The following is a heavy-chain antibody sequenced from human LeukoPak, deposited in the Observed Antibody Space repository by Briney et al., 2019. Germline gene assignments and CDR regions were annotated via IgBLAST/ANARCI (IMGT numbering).Heavy chain of an antibody. D-gene: IGHD5-12*01. CDR3: AKDGSIVTTYFDY. Sequence: GGSLRLSCAPSGFSFSSYAMSAVRQGPGRGLEWVSAISGKGGSRYYADSVKGRFTISRDNSKNTLYLQMNSLRAEDTAVYYCAKDGSIVTTYFDYWGQGTLVTVSS. CDR2: ISGKGGSR. J-gene: IGHJ4*02. CDR1: GFSFSSYA. V-gene: IGHV3-23*01.